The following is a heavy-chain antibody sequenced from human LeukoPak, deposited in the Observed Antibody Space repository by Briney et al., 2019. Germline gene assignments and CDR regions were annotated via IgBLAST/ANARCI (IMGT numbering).Heavy chain of an antibody. D-gene: IGHD6-6*01. CDR1: GYTFTIYG. V-gene: IGHV1-18*01. J-gene: IGHJ4*02. CDR3: ARFRSSSLPLYYFDY. CDR2: ISAYNGNT. Sequence: ASVKVSCKASGYTFTIYGISWVRQAPGQGLEWMGWISAYNGNTNYAQKLQSRVTMTTDTSTSTAYMELRSLRSDDTAVYYCARFRSSSLPLYYFDYWGQGTLVTVSS.